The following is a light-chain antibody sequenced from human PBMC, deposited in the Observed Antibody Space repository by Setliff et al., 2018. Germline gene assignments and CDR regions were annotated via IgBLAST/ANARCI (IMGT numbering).Light chain of an antibody. CDR1: IGDVGAYDF. V-gene: IGLV2-14*01. CDR3: CAYTGSSTYV. CDR2: EVT. J-gene: IGLJ1*01. Sequence: QSALTQPASVSGSPGQSITISCSGTIGDVGAYDFVSWYQHHPGKAPKLVIYEVTNRPSGISNRFSGSKSGNTASLTISGLQAEDEAAYYCCAYTGSSTYVFGTGTKVTVL.